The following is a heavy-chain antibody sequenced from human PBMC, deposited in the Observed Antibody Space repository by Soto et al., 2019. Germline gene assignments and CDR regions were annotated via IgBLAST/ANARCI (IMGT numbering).Heavy chain of an antibody. V-gene: IGHV4-31*03. CDR3: AREAAYSSSSFDY. D-gene: IGHD6-6*01. Sequence: QVQLQESGPGLVQPSQTLSLTCTVSGGSICSGGYYWSWIRQNPGKGLEWIGNIYYSGSTYYNPSLKSRVTIAVDTSKNQVYLQLSSVNAADTAVYYCAREAAYSSSSFDYWGQGTLVTVCS. CDR2: IYYSGST. J-gene: IGHJ4*02. CDR1: GGSICSGGYY.